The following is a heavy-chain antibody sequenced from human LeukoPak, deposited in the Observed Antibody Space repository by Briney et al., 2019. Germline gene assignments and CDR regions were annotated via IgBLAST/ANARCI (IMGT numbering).Heavy chain of an antibody. J-gene: IGHJ4*02. CDR3: AKDTCSTTSCSFDY. CDR1: GFTFSSYA. CDR2: ISGGGGT. D-gene: IGHD2-2*01. V-gene: IGHV3-23*01. Sequence: PGGSLRLSCAASGFTFSSYAMSWVRQAPGKGLEWVSAISGGGGTYYADSVKGRFTISRDNSKNTLYLQMNSLRAEDTAVYYCAKDTCSTTSCSFDYWGQGTLVTVSP.